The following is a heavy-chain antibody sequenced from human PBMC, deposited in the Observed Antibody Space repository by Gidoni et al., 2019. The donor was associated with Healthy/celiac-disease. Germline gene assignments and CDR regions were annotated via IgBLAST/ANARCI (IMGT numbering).Heavy chain of an antibody. Sequence: QVQLVESGGGVVQPGRSLRLSCAASGFTFSSYGMHWVRQAPGKGLEWVAVISYDGSNKYYADSVKGRFTISRDNSKNTLYLQMNSLRAEDTAVYYCAKDQGNKWELYNFDYWGQGTLVTVSS. J-gene: IGHJ4*02. CDR2: ISYDGSNK. V-gene: IGHV3-30*18. CDR3: AKDQGNKWELYNFDY. CDR1: GFTFSSYG. D-gene: IGHD1-26*01.